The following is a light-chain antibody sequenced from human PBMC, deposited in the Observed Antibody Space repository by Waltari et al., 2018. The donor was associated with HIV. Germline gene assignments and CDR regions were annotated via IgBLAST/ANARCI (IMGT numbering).Light chain of an antibody. CDR2: AAS. V-gene: IGKV1D-16*01. J-gene: IGKJ2*01. CDR3: QHYDTFPYS. Sequence: DIQMTPSPPSLSASVGDTVTITWRASQGISSWLAWYQQKPGKAPKPLIYAASTLQTGVPARFSGSGTGTHFTLTITSLQPEDFATYYCQHYDTFPYSFGQGTRLEIK. CDR1: QGISSW.